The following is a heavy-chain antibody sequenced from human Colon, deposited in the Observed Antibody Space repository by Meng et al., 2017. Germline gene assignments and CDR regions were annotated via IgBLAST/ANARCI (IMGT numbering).Heavy chain of an antibody. CDR3: ASGRKYCSSTSCYGQFDY. V-gene: IGHV4-4*02. D-gene: IGHD2-2*01. CDR2: IYHSGST. CDR1: GGSSSSSSW. Sequence: EAEPGLLVPSGLLSLTCAVAGGSSSSSSWWSWVRQPPGKGLEWIGEIYHSGSTNSTPSLKSRVTISVDKSKNQFSLKLSSVTAADTAVYYCASGRKYCSSTSCYGQFDYWGQGTLVTVSS. J-gene: IGHJ4*02.